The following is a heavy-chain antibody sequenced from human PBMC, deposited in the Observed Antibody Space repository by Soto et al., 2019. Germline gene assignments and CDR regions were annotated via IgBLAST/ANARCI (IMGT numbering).Heavy chain of an antibody. V-gene: IGHV4-31*02. J-gene: IGHJ5*02. CDR3: ARVSATGTRWVGP. CDR1: GGSVSSGAYY. Sequence: SETLSLTCTVSGGSVSSGAYYWGWVRQNPGKGLEWIGYIHYRGNTYYNPSLMSRVTISIDTSQNQFSLMLSSVTAADTAVDLSARVSATGTRWVGPWGQGTQVIVSS. D-gene: IGHD6-13*01. CDR2: IHYRGNT.